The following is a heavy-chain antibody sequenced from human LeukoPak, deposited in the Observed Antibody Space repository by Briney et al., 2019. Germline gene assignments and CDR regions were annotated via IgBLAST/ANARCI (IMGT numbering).Heavy chain of an antibody. V-gene: IGHV3-7*05. CDR3: AGGFDGYYGFDI. J-gene: IGHJ3*02. CDR2: INQDGIEK. CDR1: EFTFTTYW. D-gene: IGHD5-24*01. Sequence: GGSLRLPCAASEFTFTTYWMSWVRQAPGKGLEWVANINQDGIEKYYVASVKGRFTISRDNAKNSMYVQMNSLRAEDTAVYYCAGGFDGYYGFDIWGRGTMVTVSS.